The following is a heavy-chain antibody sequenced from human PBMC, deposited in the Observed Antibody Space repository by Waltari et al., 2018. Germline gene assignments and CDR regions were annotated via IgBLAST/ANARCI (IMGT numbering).Heavy chain of an antibody. CDR3: ARDSRRGGLTYYFDY. J-gene: IGHJ4*02. CDR2: INAGNGDT. Sequence: QVQLVQSGAEVKRPGASVKVSCKASGYTFTSHPMHWFRQAPGHRLEWRGWINAGNGDTRNSQKFQGRVTITRDTSARTAYMELSSLRSEDTALYYCARDSRRGGLTYYFDYWGQGTLVTVSS. V-gene: IGHV1-3*01. D-gene: IGHD3-10*01. CDR1: GYTFTSHP.